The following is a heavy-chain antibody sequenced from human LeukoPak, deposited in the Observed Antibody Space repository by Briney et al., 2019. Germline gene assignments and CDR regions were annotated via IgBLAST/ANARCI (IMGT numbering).Heavy chain of an antibody. J-gene: IGHJ2*01. D-gene: IGHD3-3*02. Sequence: GGSLRLSCAASGFSVSTKYMNWGRQAPGKGLEWVSIIYSGATTYYADSVKGRFTISRDTSKNTVSLQMNSLRAEDTAVYFCARVGDHFHWNLDLWGRGTLVSVSS. CDR3: ARVGDHFHWNLDL. CDR2: IYSGATT. CDR1: GFSVSTKY. V-gene: IGHV3-53*01.